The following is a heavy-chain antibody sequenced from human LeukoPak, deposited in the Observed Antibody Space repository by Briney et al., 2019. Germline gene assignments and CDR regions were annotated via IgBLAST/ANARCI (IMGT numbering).Heavy chain of an antibody. CDR3: STVEHF. J-gene: IGHJ4*02. CDR1: GFTLSGYW. V-gene: IGHV3-74*01. CDR2: IDSDGSGT. D-gene: IGHD1/OR15-1a*01. Sequence: GGSLRLSCSASGFTLSGYWMHWVRQIPGKGLVWVSRIDSDGSGTSYADSVKGRFTISRDDVKNMLYLQMSSLRVEDTGLYYCSTVEHFWGQGTLVTVSS.